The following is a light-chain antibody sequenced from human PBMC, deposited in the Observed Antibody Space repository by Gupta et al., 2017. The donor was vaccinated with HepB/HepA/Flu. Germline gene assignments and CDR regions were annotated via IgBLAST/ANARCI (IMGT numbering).Light chain of an antibody. CDR3: QQRYNWPLT. V-gene: IGKV3-11*01. Sequence: EIVLTQSPATLSLSPGERATLSCRASQSIGTYLAWYQQKRGQAPTLLIYDACDRATGIPARISGSGCSGSGTDFTLSISSLEPEDFAVYYCQQRYNWPLTFGGGTKVEI. J-gene: IGKJ4*01. CDR1: QSIGTY. CDR2: DAC.